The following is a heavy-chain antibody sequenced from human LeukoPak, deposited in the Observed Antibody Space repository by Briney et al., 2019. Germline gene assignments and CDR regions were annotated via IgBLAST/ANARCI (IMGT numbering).Heavy chain of an antibody. D-gene: IGHD5-24*01. CDR3: ARVPTRDGYNHFDY. CDR2: IYYSGST. CDR1: GGSISSYY. J-gene: IGHJ4*02. Sequence: SETLSLTCTVSGGSISSYYWSWIRQPPGKGLEWIGYIYYSGSTNYNPSLKSRVTISVDTSKNQFSLKLSSVTAADTAVYYCARVPTRDGYNHFDYWGQGTLVTVSS. V-gene: IGHV4-59*08.